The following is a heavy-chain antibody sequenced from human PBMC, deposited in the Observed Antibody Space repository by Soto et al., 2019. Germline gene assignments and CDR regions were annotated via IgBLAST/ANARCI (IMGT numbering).Heavy chain of an antibody. CDR1: GGSISSYY. CDR2: IYYSGST. CDR3: DRFDYHCYYMAV. J-gene: IGHJ6*03. D-gene: IGHD3-3*01. Sequence: PSETLSLTCTVSGGSISSYYWSCIRRPPGKGLEWIGYIYYSGSTNYNPSLKSRVTISVDTSKNQFSLKLSSVTAADTAVYYCDRFDYHCYYMAVWGKGTTVTGSS. V-gene: IGHV4-59*01.